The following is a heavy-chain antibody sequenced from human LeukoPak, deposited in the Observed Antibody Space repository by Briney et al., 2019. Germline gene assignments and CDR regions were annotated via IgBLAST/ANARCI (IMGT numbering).Heavy chain of an antibody. CDR2: INRDGKNT. CDR1: GFTFGDYW. V-gene: IGHV3-74*01. D-gene: IGHD2-2*01. Sequence: GGSLRLSCAASGFTFGDYWMHWVRQAPGKGLVWVSRINRDGKNTNYADSVKGRFTISRDNAKNMLYLQVNSLRADDTAVYYCVRDDTSHFDSWGQGALVTVSS. J-gene: IGHJ4*02. CDR3: VRDDTSHFDS.